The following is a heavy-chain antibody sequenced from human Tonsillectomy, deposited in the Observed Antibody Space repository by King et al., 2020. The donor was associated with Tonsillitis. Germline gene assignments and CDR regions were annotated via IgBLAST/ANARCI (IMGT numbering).Heavy chain of an antibody. CDR3: AKPAHSDILPGYATPEYYYYYLDV. CDR2: ISYDGTNK. D-gene: IGHD3-9*01. V-gene: IGHV3-30*18. J-gene: IGHJ6*03. CDR1: GFTFSRSD. Sequence: GQLVQSGGGVVQPGRSLRLSCAASGFTFSRSDMHWVRQAPGKGLECVAVISYDGTNKYYADSVKGRLTISRDNSKNTLYLQMNSLRAEDTALCYCAKPAHSDILPGYATPEYYYYYLDVWGNGTAVTVSS.